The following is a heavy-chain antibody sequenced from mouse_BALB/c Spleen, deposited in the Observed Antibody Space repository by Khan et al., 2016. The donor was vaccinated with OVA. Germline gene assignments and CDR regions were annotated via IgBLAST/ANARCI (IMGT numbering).Heavy chain of an antibody. J-gene: IGHJ2*01. CDR3: ARDRIDY. CDR1: GYTFSTYW. V-gene: IGHV1-7*01. CDR2: INPSSGYT. Sequence: VQLQQSGAELAKPGASVKMSCKASGYTFSTYWIHWVKQRPGQGLEWIGYINPSSGYTYYNHRFNDKATLTADKSSSTAYIQLSSLTSEDSAGYYCARDRIDYWGQGTTRTVSS.